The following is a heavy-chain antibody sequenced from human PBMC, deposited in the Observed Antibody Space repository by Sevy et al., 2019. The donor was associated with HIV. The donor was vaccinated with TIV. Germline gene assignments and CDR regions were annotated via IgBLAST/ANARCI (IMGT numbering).Heavy chain of an antibody. CDR2: INHSGST. CDR3: GRSGSYYQVSWLDP. CDR1: NGSFSGYY. J-gene: IGHJ5*02. V-gene: IGHV4-34*01. D-gene: IGHD3-10*01. Sequence: SETLSLSCGVYNGSFSGYYWSWIRQSPEKGLEWVGKINHSGSTNYNQSLKSRITISIDMSKSKFSLHLSSVTAADTAIYYCGRSGSYYQVSWLDPWGQGTLVTVSS.